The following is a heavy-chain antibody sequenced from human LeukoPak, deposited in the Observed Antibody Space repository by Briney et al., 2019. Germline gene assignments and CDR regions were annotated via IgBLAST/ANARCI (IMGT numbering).Heavy chain of an antibody. J-gene: IGHJ5*02. D-gene: IGHD3-10*01. CDR1: GYTFTSYY. CDR3: ASGTMVRGVIGFDP. CDR2: INPSGGGT. V-gene: IGHV1-46*01. Sequence: ASVTVSCKASGYTFTSYYMHWVRQAPGQGLEWMGIINPSGGGTSYAQKFQGRVTMTRDMSTSTVYMELSSLRSEDTAMYYCASGTMVRGVIGFDPWGQGTLVTVSS.